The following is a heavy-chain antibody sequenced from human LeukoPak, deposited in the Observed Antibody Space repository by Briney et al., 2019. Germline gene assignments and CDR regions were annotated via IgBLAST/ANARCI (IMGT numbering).Heavy chain of an antibody. D-gene: IGHD1-7*01. CDR3: ARGRIITGTTYYYYGMDV. J-gene: IGHJ6*02. CDR1: GGTFSSYA. CDR2: IILILGIA. V-gene: IGHV1-69*04. Sequence: GSSVKVSCKASGGTFSSYAISWVRQAPGQGRAWMGRIILILGIANYAQKFQGRVTITADKSTSTAYMELSSLRSEDTAVYYCARGRIITGTTYYYYGMDVWGQGTTVTVSS.